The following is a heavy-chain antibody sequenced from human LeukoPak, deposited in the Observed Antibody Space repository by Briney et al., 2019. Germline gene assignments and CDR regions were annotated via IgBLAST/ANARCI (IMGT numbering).Heavy chain of an antibody. V-gene: IGHV4-59*11. J-gene: IGHJ6*03. CDR3: ARTIPPHYHMDA. Sequence: SETLSLTCSVSGASIRSRSWSWIRQPPGKGLEWIGYVSYGGGASYDRFFKSRVTMSVDTPKNQVSLNLTSVTAADTAVYYCARTIPPHYHMDAWGKGTTVAVSS. CDR1: GASIRSRS. CDR2: VSYGGGA.